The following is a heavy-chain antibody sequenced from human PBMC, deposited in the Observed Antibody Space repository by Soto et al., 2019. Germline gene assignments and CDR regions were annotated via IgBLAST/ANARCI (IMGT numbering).Heavy chain of an antibody. CDR3: AKALSNWNYGWLYYYYGMDV. Sequence: GGSLRLSCAASGFTFSSYAMSWVGQAPGKGLEWVSAISGSGGSTYYADSVKGRFTISRDNSKNTLYLQMNSLRAEDTAVYYCAKALSNWNYGWLYYYYGMDVWGQGTTVTVSS. CDR1: GFTFSSYA. J-gene: IGHJ6*02. CDR2: ISGSGGST. V-gene: IGHV3-23*01. D-gene: IGHD1-7*01.